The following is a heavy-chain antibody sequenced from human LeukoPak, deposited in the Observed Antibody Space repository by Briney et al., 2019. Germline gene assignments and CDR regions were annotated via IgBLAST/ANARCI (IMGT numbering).Heavy chain of an antibody. CDR2: IIPIFGTT. J-gene: IGHJ6*03. CDR3: ARARFPYYRLSGSDYYYMDV. D-gene: IGHD3-10*01. Sequence: SVKVSCKASGGTFSNYAISWVRQAPGQGPEWMGGIIPIFGTTNYAQKFQGRVRITADKSTTTAYVELSSLRSEDTAVYYCARARFPYYRLSGSDYYYMDVWGKGTTVTVSS. V-gene: IGHV1-69*06. CDR1: GGTFSNYA.